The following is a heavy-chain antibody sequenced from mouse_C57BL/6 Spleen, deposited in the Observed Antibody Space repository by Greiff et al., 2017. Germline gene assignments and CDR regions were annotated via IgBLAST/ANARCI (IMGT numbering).Heavy chain of an antibody. CDR3: ARHDYDFYAMDY. V-gene: IGHV1-4*01. CDR1: GYTFTSYT. CDR2: INPSSGYT. J-gene: IGHJ4*01. D-gene: IGHD2-4*01. Sequence: QVQLQQPGAELARPGASVKMSCKASGYTFTSYTMHWVKQRPGQGLEWIGYINPSSGYTKYNQKFKDKATLTADKSSSTAYMQLSSLTSEDSAVYYCARHDYDFYAMDYWGQGTSVTVSS.